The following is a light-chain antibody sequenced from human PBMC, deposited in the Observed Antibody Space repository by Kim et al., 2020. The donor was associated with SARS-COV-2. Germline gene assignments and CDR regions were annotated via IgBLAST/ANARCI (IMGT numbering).Light chain of an antibody. CDR1: QSVSSN. Sequence: ATLSVSPGERATLSCRASQSVSSNLAWYQQKPGQAPRLLIYGASTRATGIPARFSGSGSGTEFTLTISSLQSEDFAVYYCQHRRTFGQGTKVDIK. J-gene: IGKJ1*01. V-gene: IGKV3-15*01. CDR3: QHRRT. CDR2: GAS.